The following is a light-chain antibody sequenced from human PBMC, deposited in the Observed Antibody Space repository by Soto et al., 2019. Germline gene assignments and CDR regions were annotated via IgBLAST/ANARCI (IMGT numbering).Light chain of an antibody. J-gene: IGKJ3*01. Sequence: AIQLTQSPSSLSASVGDRVTITCRASQGISSTLAWYQQTPGKPPKLLIYDASTLEVGVPTRFSGSGSVTDFTLTISRLQPEDIATYYCQQFNSYPFTFGPGTKVDIK. CDR1: QGISST. CDR3: QQFNSYPFT. V-gene: IGKV1-13*02. CDR2: DAS.